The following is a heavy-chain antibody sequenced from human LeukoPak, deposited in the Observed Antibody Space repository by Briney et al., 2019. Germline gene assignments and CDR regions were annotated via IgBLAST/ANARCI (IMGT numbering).Heavy chain of an antibody. Sequence: LGGSLRLSCAASGFTFSNFAMSWVRQAPGKGLEWVGHTKSKTDGGTTDYAAPVKGRFTISRDESETTLFLQMNSLKTEDTAVYYCTAINRGRSAFDYWGQGTLVTVSS. CDR2: TKSKTDGGTT. D-gene: IGHD2-21*01. CDR1: GFTFSNFA. CDR3: TAINRGRSAFDY. V-gene: IGHV3-15*01. J-gene: IGHJ4*02.